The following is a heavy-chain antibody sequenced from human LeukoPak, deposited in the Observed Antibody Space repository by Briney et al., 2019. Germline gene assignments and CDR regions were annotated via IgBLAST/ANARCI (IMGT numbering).Heavy chain of an antibody. CDR2: INGDGSNT. D-gene: IGHD2-15*01. J-gene: IGHJ3*02. Sequence: GGSLRLSCAASGFTFSSHWMHWVRQAPGKGLVWVSRINGDGSNTTYADSVKGRFTISRDNAKNTLYLQMNSLRAEDTAVYHCARSKIWYSTDAFDIWGQGTMVTVCS. CDR1: GFTFSSHW. V-gene: IGHV3-74*03. CDR3: ARSKIWYSTDAFDI.